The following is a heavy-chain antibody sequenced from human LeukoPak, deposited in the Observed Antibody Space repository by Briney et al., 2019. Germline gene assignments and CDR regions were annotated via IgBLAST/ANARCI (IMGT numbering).Heavy chain of an antibody. D-gene: IGHD5-18*01. CDR3: ARNVEDTTMGY. Sequence: SVKVSCKASGGTLTNYAFIWVRQAPGQGFEWMGAITPLLGTTNYPQNFQDRVTITADESTSTVYMELSSLTSEDTAVYFCARNVEDTTMGYRGQGTQVTVSS. CDR1: GGTLTNYA. J-gene: IGHJ4*02. V-gene: IGHV1-69*13. CDR2: ITPLLGTT.